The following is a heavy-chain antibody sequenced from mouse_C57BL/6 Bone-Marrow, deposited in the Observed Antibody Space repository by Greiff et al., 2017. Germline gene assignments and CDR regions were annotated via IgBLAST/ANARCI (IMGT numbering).Heavy chain of an antibody. Sequence: EVKLVESGGGLVQPGGSLKLSCAASGFTFSDYYMYWVRQTPEKRLEWVAYISNGGGSTYYPDTVKGRFTISRDNAKNTRYLQMSRLKSEDTAMYYCARPGYDGPGWYFDVWGTGTTVTVSS. CDR2: ISNGGGST. J-gene: IGHJ1*03. D-gene: IGHD2-2*01. CDR1: GFTFSDYY. CDR3: ARPGYDGPGWYFDV. V-gene: IGHV5-12*01.